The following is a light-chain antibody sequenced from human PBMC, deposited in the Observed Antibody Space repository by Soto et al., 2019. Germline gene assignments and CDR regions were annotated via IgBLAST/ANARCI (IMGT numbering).Light chain of an antibody. V-gene: IGKV3-15*01. CDR1: QSVSSN. Sequence: DIVMTQSPAILSVSPGERATLSCRASQSVSSNLAWYQQKPGQAPRLLIFGASTRAAGIPARFSGSGSGTEFTLPISRLPSGDFAVYYCQQYNDLSPTVGQGTKVEVK. CDR2: GAS. CDR3: QQYNDLSPT. J-gene: IGKJ1*01.